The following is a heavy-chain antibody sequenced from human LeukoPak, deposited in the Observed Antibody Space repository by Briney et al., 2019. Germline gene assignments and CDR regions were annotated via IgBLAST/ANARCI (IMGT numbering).Heavy chain of an antibody. Sequence: GGSLRLSCAASGFSFGSYGIHWVRQAPGKGLEWVAVISHEGSNKYYADSVKGRFTISRDNSKNTLYLQMNSLRAEDTAVYYCAREGRSGYYDILTGPRGPRGMDVWGQGTTVTVSS. CDR1: GFSFGSYG. J-gene: IGHJ6*02. CDR3: AREGRSGYYDILTGPRGPRGMDV. D-gene: IGHD3-9*01. V-gene: IGHV3-30*03. CDR2: ISHEGSNK.